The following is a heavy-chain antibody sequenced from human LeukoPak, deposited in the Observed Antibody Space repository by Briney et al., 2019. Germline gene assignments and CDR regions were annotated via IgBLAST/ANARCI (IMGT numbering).Heavy chain of an antibody. CDR3: AKGRAYSSSWYDAFDI. Sequence: GGSLRLSCAASGFTFSSYEMNWVRQAPGKGLEWVSYISSSGSTVYYADSVKGRFTISRDNAKNSLYLQMNSLRAEDMALYYCAKGRAYSSSWYDAFDIWGQGTMVTVSS. D-gene: IGHD6-13*01. V-gene: IGHV3-48*03. J-gene: IGHJ3*02. CDR2: ISSSGSTV. CDR1: GFTFSSYE.